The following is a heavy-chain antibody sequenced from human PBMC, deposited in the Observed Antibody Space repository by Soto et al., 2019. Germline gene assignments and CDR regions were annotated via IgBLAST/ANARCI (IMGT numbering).Heavy chain of an antibody. CDR3: ARSTGFPSAHYDFRSGLQGMDV. J-gene: IGHJ6*02. Sequence: QVQLQESGPGLVRPSQTLFLTCSVSGDSISSGGFYWTWVRRHPGKGLEGIGYIYFNGSTFYNPSLKNRLTISFDMSKNQTSLSLTSLTAADTAVYFCARSTGFPSAHYDFRSGLQGMDVWGRGTTVTVSS. CDR1: GDSISSGGFY. D-gene: IGHD3-3*01. CDR2: IYFNGST. V-gene: IGHV4-31*03.